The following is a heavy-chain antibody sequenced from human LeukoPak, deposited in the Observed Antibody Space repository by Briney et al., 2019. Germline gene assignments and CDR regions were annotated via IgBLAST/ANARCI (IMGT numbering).Heavy chain of an antibody. D-gene: IGHD2-2*01. CDR1: GFTFSSYE. J-gene: IGHJ4*02. V-gene: IGHV3-48*03. Sequence: GGSLRLSCAASGFTFSSYEMNWVRQAPGKGLEWVSYISSSGSTIYYADSVKGRFTISRDNAKNSLYLQMNSLRAEDTAVYYCARDSTHCSSTSCYFDYWGRGTLVTVSS. CDR2: ISSSGSTI. CDR3: ARDSTHCSSTSCYFDY.